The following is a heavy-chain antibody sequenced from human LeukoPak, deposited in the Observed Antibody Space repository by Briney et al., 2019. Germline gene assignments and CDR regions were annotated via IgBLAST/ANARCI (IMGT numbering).Heavy chain of an antibody. CDR2: IIPIFGTA. J-gene: IGHJ4*02. Sequence: SVKVSCKASGGTFSSYAISWVRQAPGQGLEWMGGIIPIFGTANYAQKFQGRVTITADESTSTAYMELSSLRSEDTAVYYCARGRTKPTVTTFDYWGQGTLVTVSS. CDR3: ARGRTKPTVTTFDY. CDR1: GGTFSSYA. V-gene: IGHV1-69*13. D-gene: IGHD4-17*01.